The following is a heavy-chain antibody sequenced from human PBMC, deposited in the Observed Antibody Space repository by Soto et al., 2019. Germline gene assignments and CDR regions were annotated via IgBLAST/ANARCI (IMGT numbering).Heavy chain of an antibody. J-gene: IGHJ4*01. V-gene: IGHV4-30-4*01. D-gene: IGHD3-9*01. CDR2: IHHSGTT. Sequence: QVLLQESGPELVKASQTLSLDCTVSGDPIGSGDFYWTWIRQTPERGLEWIGNIHHSGTTSYNPSLGSRLSISMDTSRNVFSLSLTSVTVADTAVYFCARDLIVFDTTGFHFWGRGILVSV. CDR3: ARDLIVFDTTGFHF. CDR1: GDPIGSGDFY.